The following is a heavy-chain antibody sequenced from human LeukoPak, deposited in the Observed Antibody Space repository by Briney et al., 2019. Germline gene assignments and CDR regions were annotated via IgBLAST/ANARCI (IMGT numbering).Heavy chain of an antibody. V-gene: IGHV3-23*01. CDR3: ARGGNQYSSSWYGYYYYMDV. Sequence: GGSLRLSCAASGFTFSSYGMSWVRQAPGKGLEWVSAISGSGGSTYYADSVKGRFTISRDNSKNTLYLQMNSLRAEDTAVYYCARGGNQYSSSWYGYYYYMDVWGKGTTVTVSS. D-gene: IGHD6-13*01. CDR2: ISGSGGST. J-gene: IGHJ6*03. CDR1: GFTFSSYG.